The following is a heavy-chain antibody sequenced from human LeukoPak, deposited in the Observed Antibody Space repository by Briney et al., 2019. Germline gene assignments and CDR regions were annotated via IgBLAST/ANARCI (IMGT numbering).Heavy chain of an antibody. CDR1: GYTFTGYY. Sequence: ASVKVSCKASGYTFTGYYMHWVRQAPGQELEWMGWINPNSGGTKYAQKFQGRVTMTRDTSISTAYMELNSLRSDDTAVYYCARDSSSPMFDPWGQGTLVTVSS. CDR3: ARDSSSPMFDP. D-gene: IGHD6-6*01. CDR2: INPNSGGT. V-gene: IGHV1-2*02. J-gene: IGHJ5*02.